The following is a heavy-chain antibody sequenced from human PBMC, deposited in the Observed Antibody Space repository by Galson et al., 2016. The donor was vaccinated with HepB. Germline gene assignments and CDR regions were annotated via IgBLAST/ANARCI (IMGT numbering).Heavy chain of an antibody. V-gene: IGHV1-18*01. Sequence: SVKVSCKASGYTFTNYGLSWVRQAPGQGLEYMGWISAYNGDTSYAQNLQGRVTMTTDTSTSTAYMELRSLRSDDPAVYYCAVGAGGYFDYWGQGTLVTVSS. D-gene: IGHD3-10*01. J-gene: IGHJ4*02. CDR1: GYTFTNYG. CDR2: ISAYNGDT. CDR3: AVGAGGYFDY.